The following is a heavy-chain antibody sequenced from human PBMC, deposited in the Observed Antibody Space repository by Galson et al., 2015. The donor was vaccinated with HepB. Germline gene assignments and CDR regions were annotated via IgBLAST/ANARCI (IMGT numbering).Heavy chain of an antibody. J-gene: IGHJ5*02. CDR2: INHSGST. CDR1: GGSFSLYY. Sequence: SEPLSLTCAVYGGSFSLYYWTWLRQSPGKGLEWLGEINHSGSTTFNPSLKSRVTMSVDTSKNQFSLRLTSVTAADTAVYYCARGGKEQLVRSYWVDPWGQGTLVTVSS. V-gene: IGHV4-34*01. CDR3: ARGGKEQLVRSYWVDP. D-gene: IGHD6-13*01.